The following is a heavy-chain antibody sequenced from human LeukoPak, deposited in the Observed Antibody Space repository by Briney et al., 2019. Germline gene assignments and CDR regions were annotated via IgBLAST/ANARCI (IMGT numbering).Heavy chain of an antibody. CDR2: ISSSGRLM. J-gene: IGHJ6*02. V-gene: IGHV3-48*03. CDR1: GFIFGSYA. CDR3: ARDTNNGLDV. D-gene: IGHD1-14*01. Sequence: GGSLRLSCSGSGFIFGSYAVSWVRQAPGKGLEWVSHISSSGRLMQYADSVRGRFTITRDNAQNFMSLQMNNLKPEDTAVYYCARDTNNGLDVWGRGTTVTVS.